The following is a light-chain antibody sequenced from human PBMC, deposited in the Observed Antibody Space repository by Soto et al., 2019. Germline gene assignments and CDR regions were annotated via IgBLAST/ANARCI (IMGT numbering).Light chain of an antibody. CDR2: RAS. V-gene: IGKV1-5*03. J-gene: IGKJ1*01. CDR1: QDIGTW. Sequence: DIQMTQSPSTLSASVGDRVTITCRASQDIGTWLAWYQQKPEKAPKVLIYRASHLESGVPSRFSASGSGTEFTLTISSLQSEDFAVYYCQQYNNWPPTFGQGTKVDIK. CDR3: QQYNNWPPT.